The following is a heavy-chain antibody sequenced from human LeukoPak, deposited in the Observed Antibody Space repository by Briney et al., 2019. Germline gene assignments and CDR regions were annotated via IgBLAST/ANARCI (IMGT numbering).Heavy chain of an antibody. Sequence: PSETLSLTCAVYGGSFSGYYWSWIRQPPGKGLEWIGEINHSGSTNYNPSLKSRVTISVDTSKNQFSLKLSSVTAADTAVYYRARRRVVVVAATVPSLKRYWYFDLWGRGTLVTVSS. V-gene: IGHV4-34*01. D-gene: IGHD2-15*01. CDR1: GGSFSGYY. CDR2: INHSGST. CDR3: ARRRVVVVAATVPSLKRYWYFDL. J-gene: IGHJ2*01.